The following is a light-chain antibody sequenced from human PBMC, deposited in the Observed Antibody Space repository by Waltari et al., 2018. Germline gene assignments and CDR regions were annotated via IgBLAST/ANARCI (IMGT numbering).Light chain of an antibody. J-gene: IGKJ1*01. V-gene: IGKV1-5*03. Sequence: DIQMTQSPSTLSASVGDRVTITCRASQSISSWLAWYQQTPGTAPKLLIHKASTLESGVPSRFSGSGSGTEFTLTINSLQPDDFATYYCQQYNGYWTFGQGTKVEIK. CDR3: QQYNGYWT. CDR1: QSISSW. CDR2: KAS.